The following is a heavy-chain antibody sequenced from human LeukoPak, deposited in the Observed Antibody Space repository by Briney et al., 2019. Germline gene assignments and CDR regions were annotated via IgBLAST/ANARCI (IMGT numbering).Heavy chain of an antibody. Sequence: ASVKVSCKASGYTFTSYYMHWVRQAPGQGLEWMGIINPSGGSTSYAQKFQGRVTMTRDMSTSTVYMELSSLRSEDTAVYYCARQGKLLWFGPRYNWFDPWGQGTLVTVSS. CDR3: ARQGKLLWFGPRYNWFDP. CDR1: GYTFTSYY. J-gene: IGHJ5*02. CDR2: INPSGGST. V-gene: IGHV1-46*01. D-gene: IGHD3-10*01.